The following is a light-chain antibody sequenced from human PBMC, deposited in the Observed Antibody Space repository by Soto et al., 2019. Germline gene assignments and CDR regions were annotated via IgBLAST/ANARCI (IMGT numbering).Light chain of an antibody. V-gene: IGKV3-11*01. CDR1: QSVSSY. CDR3: QQRSNWPT. Sequence: EILFTQSPATLSLSPGERATLSCRASQSVSSYLAWYQQKPGQAPRLLIYDASNRATGIPARFSGSGSGTDFTLTISSLEPEDVAVYYCQQRSNWPTFGQGTKVDIK. J-gene: IGKJ1*01. CDR2: DAS.